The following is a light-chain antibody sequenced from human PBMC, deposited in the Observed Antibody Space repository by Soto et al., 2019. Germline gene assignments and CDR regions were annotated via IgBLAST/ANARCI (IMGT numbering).Light chain of an antibody. CDR1: SRDVGGHNY. J-gene: IGLJ1*01. CDR2: EVS. CDR3: SSYAGGGYV. V-gene: IGLV2-8*01. Sequence: QSALTQPPSASGSPGQSVTISCTGTSRDVGGHNYVSWYQQHPGKAPKFMIYEVSKRPSGVPDRFSGSKSGNTASLTFSGLQAEDEADYYCSSYAGGGYVFGTGTKVTVL.